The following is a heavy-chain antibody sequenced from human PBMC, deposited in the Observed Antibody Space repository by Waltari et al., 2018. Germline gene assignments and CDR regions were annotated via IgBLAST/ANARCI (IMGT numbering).Heavy chain of an antibody. D-gene: IGHD2-21*01. CDR2: ISGNNGHT. CDR3: ARERHRLMEVGYLMALDP. Sequence: VQSGAEVKNPGASVKVPCRASGYTFRDFGTSWVRPAPGQGLEWMGWISGNNGHTNHAQKFQGRLIMTKDTSTATAYRELNYLTSDDTAVYYCARERHRLMEVGYLMALDPWGQGTLVTVSS. J-gene: IGHJ5*02. V-gene: IGHV1-18*01. CDR1: GYTFRDFG.